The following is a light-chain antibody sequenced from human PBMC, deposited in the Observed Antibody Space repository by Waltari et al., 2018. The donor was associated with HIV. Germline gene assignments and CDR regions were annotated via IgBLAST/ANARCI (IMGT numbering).Light chain of an antibody. CDR1: QSISSY. CDR2: AAS. J-gene: IGKJ4*01. CDR3: QRSYSTPHT. V-gene: IGKV1-39*01. Sequence: EIQLTQSPATLSASPGDRVTISCRASQSISSYLAWYQQKPGKAPTLLIYAASSVPSRAPWRSSSSASTEDSLLTISLQPADDAATYYRQRSYSTPHTFGQGTKVEIK.